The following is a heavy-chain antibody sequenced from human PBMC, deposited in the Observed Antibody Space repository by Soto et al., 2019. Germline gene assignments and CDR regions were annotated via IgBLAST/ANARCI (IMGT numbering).Heavy chain of an antibody. CDR3: ARAFGDYGSGSYYKGIWSNYFDY. CDR2: IGTAGDT. D-gene: IGHD3-10*01. V-gene: IGHV3-13*01. CDR1: GFTFSSYD. J-gene: IGHJ4*02. Sequence: GGSLRLSCAASGFTFSSYDMHWVRQATGKGLEWVSAIGTAGDTYYPGSVKGRFTISRENAKNSLYLEMNSLRAGDTAVYYCARAFGDYGSGSYYKGIWSNYFDYWGQGTLVTVSS.